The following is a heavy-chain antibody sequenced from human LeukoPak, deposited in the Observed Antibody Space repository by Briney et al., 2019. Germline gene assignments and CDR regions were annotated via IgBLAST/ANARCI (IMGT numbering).Heavy chain of an antibody. CDR3: ARVPYYFDSRAYYYFDS. J-gene: IGHJ4*02. D-gene: IGHD3-22*01. Sequence: PGGSLRLSCAASGFTYRSYALSWVRQAPGKGLEWVAAMSGTSVTAFYADPVKGRFTVSRNNSNNKLFLQMNNVRAEDTAIYYCARVPYYFDSRAYYYFDSWGPGTLVSVSS. V-gene: IGHV3-23*01. CDR1: GFTYRSYA. CDR2: MSGTSVTA.